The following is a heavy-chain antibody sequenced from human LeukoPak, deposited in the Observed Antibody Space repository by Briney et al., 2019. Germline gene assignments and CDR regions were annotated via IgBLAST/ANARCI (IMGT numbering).Heavy chain of an antibody. CDR1: GGSISSSSYY. CDR2: IYYSGST. D-gene: IGHD6-19*01. Sequence: SETLSLTCTVSGGSISSSSYYWGWIRQPPGKGLEWIVSIYYSGSTYYNPSLKSRVTISVDTSKNQFSLKLSSVTAADTAVYYCARHSEQWLVRGNWFDPWGQGTLVTVSS. V-gene: IGHV4-39*01. CDR3: ARHSEQWLVRGNWFDP. J-gene: IGHJ5*02.